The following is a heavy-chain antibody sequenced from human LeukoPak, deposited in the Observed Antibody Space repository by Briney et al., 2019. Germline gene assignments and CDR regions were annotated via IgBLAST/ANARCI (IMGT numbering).Heavy chain of an antibody. J-gene: IGHJ6*02. CDR1: GGTFTSYA. CDR2: MNPSSGNT. CDR3: ARGYSYGYIYCYYGMDV. Sequence: GASVKVSCKASGGTFTSYAISWVRQATGQGLEWMGWMNPSSGNTGYAQRFQGRVTMTRNTSISTAYMELSSLRSEDTAVYYCARGYSYGYIYCYYGMDVWGQGTTVTVSS. D-gene: IGHD5-18*01. V-gene: IGHV1-8*02.